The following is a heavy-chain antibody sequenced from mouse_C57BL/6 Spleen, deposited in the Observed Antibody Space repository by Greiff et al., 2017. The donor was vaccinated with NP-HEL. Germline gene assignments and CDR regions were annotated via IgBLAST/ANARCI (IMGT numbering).Heavy chain of an antibody. CDR2: IDPSDSYT. J-gene: IGHJ4*01. D-gene: IGHD2-2*01. V-gene: IGHV1-69*01. CDR1: GYTFTSYW. CDR3: GRGGDGYGYAMDY. Sequence: QVQLQQPGAELVMPGASVKLSCKASGYTFTSYWMHWVKQRPGQGLEWIGEIDPSDSYTNYNQKFKGKSTLTVDKSSSTAYMQLSSLTSEDSAVYYCGRGGDGYGYAMDYWGQGTSVTVSS.